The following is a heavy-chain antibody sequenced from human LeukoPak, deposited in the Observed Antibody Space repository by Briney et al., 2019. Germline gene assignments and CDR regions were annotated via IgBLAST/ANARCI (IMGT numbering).Heavy chain of an antibody. J-gene: IGHJ4*02. CDR1: GYTFTSYY. D-gene: IGHD3-22*01. CDR2: INPSGGST. Sequence: ASVKVSCKASGYTFTSYYMHWVRQAPGQGLEWMGIINPSGGSTSYAQNFQGRVTMTRDTSTSTVYMELSSLRSEDTAVYYCARDYLRADSSGYYSLGYWGQGTLVTVSS. CDR3: ARDYLRADSSGYYSLGY. V-gene: IGHV1-46*01.